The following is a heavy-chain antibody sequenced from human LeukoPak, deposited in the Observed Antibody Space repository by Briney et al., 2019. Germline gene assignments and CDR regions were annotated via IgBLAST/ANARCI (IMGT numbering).Heavy chain of an antibody. Sequence: PGGSLRLSCAGSGFIFSNYDMTWVRQAPGKGLEYVSGVSASGSITYYPDPVKGRFTISRDNSKSTVFLQVNSLRDEDTAVYYCARVPTYYDILTGYYPLSLLAGMDVWGQGTTVTVSS. CDR1: GFIFSNYD. D-gene: IGHD3-9*01. CDR3: ARVPTYYDILTGYYPLSLLAGMDV. CDR2: VSASGSIT. V-gene: IGHV3-23*01. J-gene: IGHJ6*02.